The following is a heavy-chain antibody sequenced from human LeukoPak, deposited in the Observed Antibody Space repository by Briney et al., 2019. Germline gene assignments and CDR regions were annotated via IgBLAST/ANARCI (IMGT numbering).Heavy chain of an antibody. J-gene: IGHJ4*02. V-gene: IGHV3-74*01. CDR2: INSDDTIT. CDR1: GFTFSDYW. Sequence: GGSLRLSCVASGFTFSDYWFHWVRQVPGKGPVWVSRINSDDTITNYAGFVMGRFTISRDNAKNTVYLLMNSLRAEDTAIYYCAGDGGMVGYQDYWGQGTLVTVSS. CDR3: AGDGGMVGYQDY. D-gene: IGHD5-12*01.